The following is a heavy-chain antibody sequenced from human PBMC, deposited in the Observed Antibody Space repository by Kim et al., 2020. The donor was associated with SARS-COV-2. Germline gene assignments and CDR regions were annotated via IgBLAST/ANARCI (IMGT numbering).Heavy chain of an antibody. J-gene: IGHJ5*02. D-gene: IGHD3-10*01. V-gene: IGHV3-48*02. Sequence: VKGRFTISRDNAKNSLYLQMNSLRDEDTAVYYCARAFTMVLGEQYNWFDPWGQGTLVTVSS. CDR3: ARAFTMVLGEQYNWFDP.